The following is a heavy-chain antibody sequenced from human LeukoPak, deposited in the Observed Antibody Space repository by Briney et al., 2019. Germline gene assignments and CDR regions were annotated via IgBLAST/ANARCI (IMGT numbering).Heavy chain of an antibody. J-gene: IGHJ6*02. CDR3: VKDPARPDYYYYGMDV. CDR1: GFTFSSYA. Sequence: PGRSLRLSCSASGFTFSSYAMHWVRQAPGKGLEYVSAISSNGGSTYYADSVKGRFTISRDNSKNTLYLQMSSLRAEDTAVYYCVKDPARPDYYYYGMDVWGQGTTVTVSS. V-gene: IGHV3-64D*06. D-gene: IGHD6-25*01. CDR2: ISSNGGST.